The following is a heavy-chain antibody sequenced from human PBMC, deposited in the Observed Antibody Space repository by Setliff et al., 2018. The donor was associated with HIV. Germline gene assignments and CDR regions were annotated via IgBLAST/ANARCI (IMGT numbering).Heavy chain of an antibody. Sequence: LSLPCAVSGASFFVYTHLIWIRQTPEMGLEWIAYFMYTDIHYVNYLNYRNPSLASRLSIPVDKSKNQFSLTLSSVTAADTAVYYCARARSDWYNVRPYYFDLWGQGTTVTVSS. CDR2: FMYTDIHYVNYLN. CDR3: ARARSDWYNVRPYYFDL. D-gene: IGHD6-19*01. V-gene: IGHV4-30-4*01. CDR1: GASFFVYTH. J-gene: IGHJ4*02.